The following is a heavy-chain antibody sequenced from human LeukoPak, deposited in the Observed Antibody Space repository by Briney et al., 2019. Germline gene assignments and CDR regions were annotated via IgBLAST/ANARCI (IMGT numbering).Heavy chain of an antibody. CDR3: ARGRLTVDTAMGYYYYYYMDV. J-gene: IGHJ6*03. CDR2: IYYSGST. CDR1: GGSISSHY. Sequence: PSETLSLTCTVSGGSISSHYWSWIRQPPGKGLEWIGYIYYSGSTNYNPSLKSRVTISVDTSKNQFSLKLSSVTAADTAVYYCARGRLTVDTAMGYYYYYYMDVWGKGTTATVSS. V-gene: IGHV4-59*11. D-gene: IGHD5-18*01.